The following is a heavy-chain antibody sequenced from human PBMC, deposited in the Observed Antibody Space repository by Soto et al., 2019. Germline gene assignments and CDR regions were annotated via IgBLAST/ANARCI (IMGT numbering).Heavy chain of an antibody. D-gene: IGHD7-27*01. CDR2: INHSGST. J-gene: IGHJ5*02. V-gene: IGHV4-34*01. CDR1: GGSFSGYY. Sequence: SETLSLTCAVYGGSFSGYYWSWIRQPPGKGLEWIGEINHSGSTDYNPSLKSRVTISVDTSKNQFSLKLSSVTAADTAVYYCARVPGPWGQGTLVTVSS. CDR3: ARVPGP.